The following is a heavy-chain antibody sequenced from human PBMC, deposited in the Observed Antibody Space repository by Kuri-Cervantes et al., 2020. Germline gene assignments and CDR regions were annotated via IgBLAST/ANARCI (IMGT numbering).Heavy chain of an antibody. V-gene: IGHV3-9*01. CDR3: ARDQFYYDSSGYYSGY. CDR1: GFTFDDYA. J-gene: IGHJ4*02. Sequence: SLKISCAASGFTFDDYAMHWVRQAPGKGLEWVSGISWNSGSIGYADSVKGRFTISRDNAKNSLYLQMNSLRAEDTALYYCARDQFYYDSSGYYSGYWGQGTLVTVSS. D-gene: IGHD3-22*01. CDR2: ISWNSGSI.